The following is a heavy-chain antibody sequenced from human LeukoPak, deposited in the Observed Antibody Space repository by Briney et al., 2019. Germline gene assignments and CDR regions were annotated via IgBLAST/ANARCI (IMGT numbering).Heavy chain of an antibody. V-gene: IGHV3-21*01. CDR3: GSLDSREDGSSRWGPLDI. CDR1: RFTFSDYS. CDR2: ISSNGAHI. J-gene: IGHJ3*02. Sequence: GGSLRLPCAASRFTFSDYSMHWVRQAPGKGLEWVSTISSNGAHIFYAASVKGRVTISRDNARNSLCLQMHSLRAEDTAVYYCGSLDSREDGSSRWGPLDIWGQGTMVTVSA. D-gene: IGHD2-15*01.